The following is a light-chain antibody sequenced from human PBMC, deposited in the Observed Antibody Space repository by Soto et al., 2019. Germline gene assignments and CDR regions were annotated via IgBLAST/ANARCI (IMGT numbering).Light chain of an antibody. CDR1: QGISSY. V-gene: IGKV1-9*01. CDR3: QQLNSYPRLFT. Sequence: DIQLTQSPPFLSASVGDRVTITCRASQGISSYLAWYQQKPGKAPKLLIYAASTLQSGVPSRFSGSGSGTEFTLTISSLQPEDFASYYGQQLNSYPRLFTFGPGTKVDIK. CDR2: AAS. J-gene: IGKJ3*01.